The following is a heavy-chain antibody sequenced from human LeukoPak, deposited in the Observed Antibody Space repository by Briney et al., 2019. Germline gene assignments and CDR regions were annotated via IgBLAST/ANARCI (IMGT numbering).Heavy chain of an antibody. CDR3: ARDRTTVPFHWFDP. CDR2: INPNSGGT. V-gene: IGHV1-2*02. Sequence: ASVKVSCKASGYTFTGYYMHWVRQAPGQGLEWMGWINPNSGGTNYAQKFQGRVTMTRDTSISTAYMELSRLGSDDTAVYYCARDRTTVPFHWFDPWGQGTLVTVSS. J-gene: IGHJ5*02. D-gene: IGHD4-17*01. CDR1: GYTFTGYY.